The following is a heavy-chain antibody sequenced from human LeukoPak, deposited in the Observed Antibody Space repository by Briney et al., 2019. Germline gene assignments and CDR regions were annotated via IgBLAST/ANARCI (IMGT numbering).Heavy chain of an antibody. V-gene: IGHV1-18*01. J-gene: IGHJ4*02. CDR1: GYTFTSYG. Sequence: ASVKVSCKASGYTFTSYGISWVRQAPGQGLEWMGWISAYNGNTNYAQKLQGRVTMTTDTSTSTAYTELRSLRSDDTAVYYCARGGHYYYDSSGYYYWGQGTLVTVSS. CDR2: ISAYNGNT. CDR3: ARGGHYYYDSSGYYY. D-gene: IGHD3-22*01.